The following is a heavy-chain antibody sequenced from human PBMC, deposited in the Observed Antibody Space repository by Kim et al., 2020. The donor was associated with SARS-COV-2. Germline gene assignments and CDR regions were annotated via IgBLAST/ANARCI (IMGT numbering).Heavy chain of an antibody. CDR2: ISWNGGSI. CDR3: AKDKWSSGWFDY. Sequence: GGSLRLSCAASGFTFGDYAMHWVRQAPGKGLEWVSGISWNGGSIGYADSVKGRFTISRDNAKNSLYLQMNSLRAEDTALYYCAKDKWSSGWFDYWGQGTLVTVSS. D-gene: IGHD6-19*01. J-gene: IGHJ4*02. V-gene: IGHV3-9*01. CDR1: GFTFGDYA.